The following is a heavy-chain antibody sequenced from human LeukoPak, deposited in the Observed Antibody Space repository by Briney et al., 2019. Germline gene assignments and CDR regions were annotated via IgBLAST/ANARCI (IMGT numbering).Heavy chain of an antibody. D-gene: IGHD3-22*01. CDR3: ARDMYYYDNSGYRYFDY. CDR1: GGSIRNYY. V-gene: IGHV4-4*07. Sequence: SETLSLTCAASGGSIRNYYWSWIRQPAGKGLEWIGRINNSGNTNYNPSLKSRVTMSVDTSKNQLSLKLTSVTAADTAVYYCARDMYYYDNSGYRYFDYWGQGTLVTVSS. J-gene: IGHJ4*02. CDR2: INNSGNT.